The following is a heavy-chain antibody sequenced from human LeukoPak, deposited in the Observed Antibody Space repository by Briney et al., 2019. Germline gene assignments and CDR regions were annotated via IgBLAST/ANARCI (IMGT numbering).Heavy chain of an antibody. CDR1: GGSISSYY. Sequence: SETLSLTCTVSGGSISSYYWSWIRQPPGRGLEWIGYIYYSGSTNYNPSLKSRVTISVDTSKNQFSLKLTSVTAADTAVYYCARVNPLGYCSGGSCAVSDYWGRGTLVTVSS. CDR3: ARVNPLGYCSGGSCAVSDY. V-gene: IGHV4-59*01. CDR2: IYYSGST. D-gene: IGHD2-15*01. J-gene: IGHJ4*02.